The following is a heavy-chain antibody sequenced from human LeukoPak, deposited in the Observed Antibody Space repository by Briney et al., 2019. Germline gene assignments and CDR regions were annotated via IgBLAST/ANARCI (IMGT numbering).Heavy chain of an antibody. Sequence: GRSLRLSCAASGFTFDDYAMHWVRQAPGKGLEWVSGISWNSGSIGYADSVKGRFTISRDNAKNSLYLQMNSLRAEDTALYYCAKDKGRGHSYGYVPGPYYYYGMDVWGQGTTVTVSS. CDR1: GFTFDDYA. V-gene: IGHV3-9*01. D-gene: IGHD5-18*01. CDR3: AKDKGRGHSYGYVPGPYYYYGMDV. J-gene: IGHJ6*02. CDR2: ISWNSGSI.